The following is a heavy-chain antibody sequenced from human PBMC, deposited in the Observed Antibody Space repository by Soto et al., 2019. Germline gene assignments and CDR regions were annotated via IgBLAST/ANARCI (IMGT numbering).Heavy chain of an antibody. J-gene: IGHJ3*02. Sequence: QVQLVQSGVEVKKPGSSVKVSCKASGGSFRTYTMFWVRQAPGQGLEWMGRIIPMFDMANYAQKFQGRVTFHADNSTGKVYMEMISLTSDDTAIYFCALCSWSDEVFDIWGQGTLVTVSS. D-gene: IGHD6-13*01. CDR2: IIPMFDMA. CDR3: ALCSWSDEVFDI. V-gene: IGHV1-69*02. CDR1: GGSFRTYT.